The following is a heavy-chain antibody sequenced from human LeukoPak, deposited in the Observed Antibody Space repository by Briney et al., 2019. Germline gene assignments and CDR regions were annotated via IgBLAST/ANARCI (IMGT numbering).Heavy chain of an antibody. CDR1: GFAFTRYW. CDR3: ARVGVSYYYYYYGMDV. J-gene: IGHJ6*02. V-gene: IGHV3-21*01. Sequence: GGSLRLSCAASGFAFTRYWMNWVRQAPGKGLEWVSSISSSSSYIYYADSVKGRFTISRDNAKNSLYLQMNSLRAEDTAVYYCARVGVSYYYYYYGMDVWGQGTTVTVSS. CDR2: ISSSSSYI. D-gene: IGHD3-16*01.